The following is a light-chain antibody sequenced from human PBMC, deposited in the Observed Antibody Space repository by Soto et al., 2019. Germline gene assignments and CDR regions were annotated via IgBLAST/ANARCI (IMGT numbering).Light chain of an antibody. Sequence: EIVLTQSAGTLSLSPGERATLSCRASQSVSSSALVWYQQKPGQAPRRLIYGASYRATGIPDRFSGSGSGTDFTLTISRLEPEDFAVYYCHYYGTSPQTFGQGTKAAIK. CDR3: HYYGTSPQT. V-gene: IGKV3-20*01. CDR2: GAS. J-gene: IGKJ1*01. CDR1: QSVSSSA.